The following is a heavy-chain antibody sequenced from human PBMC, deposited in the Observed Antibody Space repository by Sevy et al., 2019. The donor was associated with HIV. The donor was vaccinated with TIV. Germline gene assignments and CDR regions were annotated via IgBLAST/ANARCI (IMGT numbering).Heavy chain of an antibody. D-gene: IGHD3-10*01. CDR2: ISSSSSYI. V-gene: IGHV3-21*01. CDR1: GFTFSSYS. Sequence: EGSLRLSCAASGFTFSSYSMNWVRQAPGKGLEWVSSISSSSSYIYYADSVKGRFTISRDNAKNSLYLQMNSLRAEDTAVYYCASLLWFGTQYFDYWGQGTLVTVSS. J-gene: IGHJ4*02. CDR3: ASLLWFGTQYFDY.